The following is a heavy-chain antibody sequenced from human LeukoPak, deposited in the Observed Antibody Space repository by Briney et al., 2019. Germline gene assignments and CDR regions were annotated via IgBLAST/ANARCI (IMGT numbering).Heavy chain of an antibody. V-gene: IGHV1-2*02. J-gene: IGHJ4*02. Sequence: GASVKVSCKASGYTFTGYYMHWVRQAPGQGLEWMGWINPNSGGTNYAQKFQGRVTMTRDTSISTAYMELSRLRSDDTAVYYCAKDRYDGGGYLFDHWGQGTLVTVSS. D-gene: IGHD3-22*01. CDR1: GYTFTGYY. CDR3: AKDRYDGGGYLFDH. CDR2: INPNSGGT.